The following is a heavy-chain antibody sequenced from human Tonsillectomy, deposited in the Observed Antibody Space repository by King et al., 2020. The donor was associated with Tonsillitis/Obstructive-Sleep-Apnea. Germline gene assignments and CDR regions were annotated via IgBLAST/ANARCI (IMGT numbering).Heavy chain of an antibody. Sequence: VQLQQWGAGLLKPSETLSLTCAVYGGSFSGYYWSWIRQPPGKGLEWIGEINHSGSTNYNPSLKSRVTISVDTSKNQFSLKLSSVPAADPAVYYCARRVVVVAATVFDPWGQGTLVTVSS. CDR1: GGSFSGYY. V-gene: IGHV4-34*01. CDR2: INHSGST. J-gene: IGHJ5*02. CDR3: ARRVVVVAATVFDP. D-gene: IGHD2-15*01.